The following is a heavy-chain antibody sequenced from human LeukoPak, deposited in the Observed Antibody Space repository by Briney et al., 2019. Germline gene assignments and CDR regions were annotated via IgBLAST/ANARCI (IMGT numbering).Heavy chain of an antibody. CDR2: INPNSGGT. Sequence: ASVKVSCKASGYTFTGYYMHWVRQAPGQGLEWMGWINPNSGGTNYAQKFQGWVTMTRDTSISTADMELSRLRSDDTAVYYCAREYYGSGGSFDYWGQGTLVTVSS. D-gene: IGHD3-10*01. CDR3: AREYYGSGGSFDY. V-gene: IGHV1-2*04. CDR1: GYTFTGYY. J-gene: IGHJ4*02.